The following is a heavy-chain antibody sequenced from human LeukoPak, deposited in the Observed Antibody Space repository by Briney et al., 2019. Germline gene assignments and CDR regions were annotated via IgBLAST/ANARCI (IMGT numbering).Heavy chain of an antibody. J-gene: IGHJ5*02. CDR3: ARSGDYYGSGSINWFDP. CDR2: INPSGGST. Sequence: ASVKVSCKASGYTFTSYYMHWVRQAPGQGLEWMGIINPSGGSTSYAQKFQGRVTMTRDTSTGTVYMELSSLRSEDTAVCYCARSGDYYGSGSINWFDPWGQGTLVTVSS. V-gene: IGHV1-46*01. CDR1: GYTFTSYY. D-gene: IGHD3-10*01.